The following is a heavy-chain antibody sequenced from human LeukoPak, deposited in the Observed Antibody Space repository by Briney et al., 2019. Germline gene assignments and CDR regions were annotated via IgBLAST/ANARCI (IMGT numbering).Heavy chain of an antibody. Sequence: GGSLRLSCAASGFTFSDHYMDWVRQAPGKGLEWVGRTRNKANSYTTEYAASVKGRFTISRDDSKNSLYLQMNSLKTEDTAVYYCARDRVTTLNWYFDLWGRGTLVTVSS. J-gene: IGHJ2*01. D-gene: IGHD4-17*01. V-gene: IGHV3-72*01. CDR2: TRNKANSYTT. CDR3: ARDRVTTLNWYFDL. CDR1: GFTFSDHY.